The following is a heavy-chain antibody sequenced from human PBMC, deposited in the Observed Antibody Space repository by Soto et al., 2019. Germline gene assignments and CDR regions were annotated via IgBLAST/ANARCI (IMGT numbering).Heavy chain of an antibody. D-gene: IGHD3-16*01. CDR1: GFSHSTSGVG. J-gene: IGHJ4*02. Sequence: QITLKESGPMLVKPTQTLTLTCTFSGFSHSTSGVGVGWIRQPPGKALEWLALIYWDDTQHYSPSLESRLTITKDTSKNQVVLTMTNMHPVDTATYYCVHKGWGDRTLDYWGQGTLLTVSS. V-gene: IGHV2-5*02. CDR2: IYWDDTQ. CDR3: VHKGWGDRTLDY.